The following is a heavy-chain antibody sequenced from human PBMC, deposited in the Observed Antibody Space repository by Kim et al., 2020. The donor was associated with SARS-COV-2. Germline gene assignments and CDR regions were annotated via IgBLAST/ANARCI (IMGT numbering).Heavy chain of an antibody. V-gene: IGHV3-33*01. Sequence: GGSLRLSCAASGFTFSSYGMHWVRQAPGKGLEWVAVIWYDGSNKYYADSVKGRFTISRDNSKNTLYLQMNSLRAEDTAVYYCARDLNYYGSGSYYPAWGQGTLVTLSS. CDR2: IWYDGSNK. CDR3: ARDLNYYGSGSYYPA. D-gene: IGHD3-10*01. J-gene: IGHJ5*02. CDR1: GFTFSSYG.